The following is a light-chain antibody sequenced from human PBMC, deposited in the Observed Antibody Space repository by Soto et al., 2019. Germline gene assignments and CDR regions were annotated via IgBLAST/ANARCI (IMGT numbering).Light chain of an antibody. V-gene: IGKV1-5*03. J-gene: IGKJ1*01. Sequence: DTELTQSPSTLSLSLGDRATLSCRASQSISSWLAWYQQKPGKAPKLLIYGASTVASGVPSRFSGSGSGTEFTLTISSLQPDDFATYYCQHYNSYSRTFGQGTKVDIK. CDR2: GAS. CDR1: QSISSW. CDR3: QHYNSYSRT.